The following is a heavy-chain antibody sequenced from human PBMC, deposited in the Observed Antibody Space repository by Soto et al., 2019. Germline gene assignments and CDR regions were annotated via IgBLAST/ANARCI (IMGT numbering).Heavy chain of an antibody. Sequence: PGGSLRLSCAASGFTFSSYAMSWVRQAPGKGLEWVSAISGSGGSTYYADSVKGRFTISRDNSKNTLYLQMNSLRADDTAVYYCAKEALAVAGTGDYYYYYGMDVWGQGTTVTVSS. D-gene: IGHD6-19*01. CDR3: AKEALAVAGTGDYYYYYGMDV. J-gene: IGHJ6*02. CDR1: GFTFSSYA. CDR2: ISGSGGST. V-gene: IGHV3-23*01.